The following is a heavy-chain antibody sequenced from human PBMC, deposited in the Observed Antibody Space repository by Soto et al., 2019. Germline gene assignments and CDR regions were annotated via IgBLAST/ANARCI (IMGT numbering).Heavy chain of an antibody. J-gene: IGHJ4*02. Sequence: LRLSCAASGFTFSSYALSWVRQAPGKGLEWVSAISGSGGSTYYADSVKGRFTISRDNSKNTLYLQMNSLRAEDTAVYYCAKVLHDYSNMLDYWGQGTLVTVPS. CDR3: AKVLHDYSNMLDY. V-gene: IGHV3-23*01. D-gene: IGHD4-4*01. CDR1: GFTFSSYA. CDR2: ISGSGGST.